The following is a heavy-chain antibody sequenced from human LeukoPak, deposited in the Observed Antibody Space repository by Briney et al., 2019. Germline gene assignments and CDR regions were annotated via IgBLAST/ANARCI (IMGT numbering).Heavy chain of an antibody. J-gene: IGHJ5*02. CDR3: AREVFHWIDP. CDR1: GFTFSSYS. CDR2: ISSSSSYI. Sequence: GSLRLSCAASGFTFSSYSMNWVRQAPGKGLEWVSSISSSSSYIYYADSVKGRFTISRDNAKNSLYLQVNSLRAEDTAVYYCAREVFHWIDPWGQGTLVTVSS. V-gene: IGHV3-21*01.